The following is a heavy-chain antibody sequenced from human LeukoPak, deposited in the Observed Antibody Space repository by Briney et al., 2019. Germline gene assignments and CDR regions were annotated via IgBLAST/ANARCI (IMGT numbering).Heavy chain of an antibody. Sequence: SETLSLTCTVSGGSISSSSYYWGWIRQPPGKGLEWIGSIYYRGSTYYNPSLKSRVTISVDTSKNQFSLKLSSVTAADTAVYYCARATYSSGWYADYWGQGTLVTVSS. J-gene: IGHJ4*02. CDR1: GGSISSSSYY. V-gene: IGHV4-39*07. D-gene: IGHD6-19*01. CDR2: IYYRGST. CDR3: ARATYSSGWYADY.